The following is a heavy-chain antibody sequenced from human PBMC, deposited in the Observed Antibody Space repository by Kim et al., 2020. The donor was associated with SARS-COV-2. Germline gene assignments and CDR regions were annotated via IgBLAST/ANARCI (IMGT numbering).Heavy chain of an antibody. CDR3: TGDLVGPTGMAY. V-gene: IGHV3-72*01. J-gene: IGHJ4*02. CDR1: GFSFSDQY. Sequence: GGSLRLSCAASGFSFSDQYMDWVRQAPGNGLEWVGRGRNKANGYSPQYAASVKGRFTISRDESRNSLYLQLNGLKTEDTAVYYCTGDLVGPTGMAYWGQG. D-gene: IGHD1-26*01. CDR2: GRNKANGYSP.